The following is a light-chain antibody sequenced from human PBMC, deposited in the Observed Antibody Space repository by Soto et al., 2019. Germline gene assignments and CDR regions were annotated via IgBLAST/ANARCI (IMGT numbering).Light chain of an antibody. CDR3: GTWDNLSAGGI. CDR2: DND. Sequence: QSLLTQSPSVSTGPGKPVTISCPGNRPVIGSNYVSWYQQIPGAAPKVLIYDNDKRPSGIPDRFSGSKSGTSATLRITGLQTGDEADYYCGTWDNLSAGGIFGTGTKVTVL. V-gene: IGLV1-51*01. CDR1: RPVIGSNY. J-gene: IGLJ1*01.